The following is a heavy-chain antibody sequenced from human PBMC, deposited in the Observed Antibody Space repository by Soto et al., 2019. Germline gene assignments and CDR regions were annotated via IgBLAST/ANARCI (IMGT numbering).Heavy chain of an antibody. J-gene: IGHJ5*02. V-gene: IGHV3-74*01. CDR3: ARDPVSPGTTDPEDNWFDP. Sequence: GGSLRLSCAASGFTFSSYWMHWVRQAPGKGLVWVSRINSDGSSTSYADSVKGRFTISRDNAKNTLYLQMNSLRAEDTAVYYCARDPVSPGTTDPEDNWFDPWGQGTLVTVSS. CDR2: INSDGSST. D-gene: IGHD1-7*01. CDR1: GFTFSSYW.